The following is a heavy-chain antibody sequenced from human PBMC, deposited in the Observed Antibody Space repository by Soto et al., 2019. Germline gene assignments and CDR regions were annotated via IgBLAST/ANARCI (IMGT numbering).Heavy chain of an antibody. D-gene: IGHD2-21*02. Sequence: QVQLVQSGAEVKKPGSSVKVSCKASGGTFSSYAISWVRQAPGQGLEWMGGIIPIFGTANYAQKFQGRVTITADDSTSTAHLALSSLRSEDTAVYYCARYPLAYCGGDCPEDDYYGMDVWGQGTTVTVSS. V-gene: IGHV1-69*01. CDR2: IIPIFGTA. CDR3: ARYPLAYCGGDCPEDDYYGMDV. J-gene: IGHJ6*02. CDR1: GGTFSSYA.